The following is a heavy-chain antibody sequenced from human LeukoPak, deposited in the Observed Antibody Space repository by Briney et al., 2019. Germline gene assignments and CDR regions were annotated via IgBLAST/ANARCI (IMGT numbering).Heavy chain of an antibody. CDR3: ARGGQWLIVNWFDP. CDR1: GFTFSSYS. Sequence: GGPLRLSCAASGFTFSSYSMNWVRQAPGKGLEWVSYISSSSSTIYYADSVKGRFTISRDNAKNSLYLQMNSLRAEDTAVYYCARGGQWLIVNWFDPWGQGTLVTVSS. D-gene: IGHD6-19*01. V-gene: IGHV3-48*01. CDR2: ISSSSSTI. J-gene: IGHJ5*02.